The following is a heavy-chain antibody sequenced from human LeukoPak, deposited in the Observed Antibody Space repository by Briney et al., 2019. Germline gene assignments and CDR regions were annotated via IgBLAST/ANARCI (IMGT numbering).Heavy chain of an antibody. D-gene: IGHD3-22*01. CDR1: GLTVSSNY. V-gene: IGHV3-53*01. CDR2: IYSGGNT. CDR3: TRLLYYYDSDIYQRYFDY. J-gene: IGHJ4*02. Sequence: GGSLRLSCAASGLTVSSNYMNWVRQAPGKGLEWVSIIYSGGNTHYADSVTGRFTISRDNSRNTLYLQMNSLRPEDTAVYYCTRLLYYYDSDIYQRYFDYWGQGTLVTVSS.